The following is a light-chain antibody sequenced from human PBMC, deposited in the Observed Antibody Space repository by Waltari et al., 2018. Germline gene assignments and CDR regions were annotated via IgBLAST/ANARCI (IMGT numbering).Light chain of an antibody. CDR2: GAF. J-gene: IGKJ1*01. V-gene: IGKV1-27*01. CDR3: QRYDSVPRT. CDR1: QGIDNF. Sequence: QMTQSPSSLSASVGDRVTITCRASQGIDNFLAWYQQKPGKAPRLLIYGAFTLQSGAPSRCSGSMSGTDFTLTISDLQPDDVATYYCQRYDSVPRTFGKGTKVEI.